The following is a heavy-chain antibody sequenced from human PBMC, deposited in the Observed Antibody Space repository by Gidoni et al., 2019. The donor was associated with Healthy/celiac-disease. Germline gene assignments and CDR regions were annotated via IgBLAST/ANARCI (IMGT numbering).Heavy chain of an antibody. CDR1: GSSFTRHW. Sequence: EVQLVPSGAEEKKPGESLKISCKGSGSSFTRHWIGWVRQMPGKGLEWMGIIYPGDSDTRYSPSFQGQVTISADKSISTAYLQWSSLKASDTAMYYCARHSADSGSYSSSWYTYYYGMDVWGQGTTVTVSS. CDR3: ARHSADSGSYSSSWYTYYYGMDV. CDR2: IYPGDSDT. V-gene: IGHV5-51*01. D-gene: IGHD6-13*01. J-gene: IGHJ6*02.